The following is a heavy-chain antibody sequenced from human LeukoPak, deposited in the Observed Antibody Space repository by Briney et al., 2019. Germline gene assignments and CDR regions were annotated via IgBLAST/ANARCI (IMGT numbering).Heavy chain of an antibody. CDR1: GFTFRSYW. J-gene: IGHJ4*02. D-gene: IGHD3-22*01. CDR3: ARGLVHDTSGYYSDY. CDR2: IDSYGST. V-gene: IGHV3-74*01. Sequence: GGSLRLFCAASGFTFRSYWMHWVRQAPGKGLVWVSRIDSYGSTNYADSVKGRFTISRDNAKNTLYLQMNSLRAEDTAVYYCARGLVHDTSGYYSDYWGQGTLVTVSS.